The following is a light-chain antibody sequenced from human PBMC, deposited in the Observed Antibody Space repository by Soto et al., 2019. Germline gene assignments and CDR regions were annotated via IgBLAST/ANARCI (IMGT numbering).Light chain of an antibody. V-gene: IGLV2-11*01. CDR3: CAYAGAFTYV. Sequence: QSALTQPRSVSGSPGHSVTISCTGTNSDVGGYSYVSWYQQHPGKAPKLLISDVSKRPAGVPDRFSGSKFGNTASLTISGLQPEDEADYYCCAYAGAFTYVVGSGTKLTVL. CDR2: DVS. CDR1: NSDVGGYSY. J-gene: IGLJ1*01.